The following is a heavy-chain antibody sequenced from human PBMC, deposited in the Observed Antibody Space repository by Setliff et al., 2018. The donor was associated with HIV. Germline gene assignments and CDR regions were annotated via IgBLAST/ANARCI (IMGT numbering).Heavy chain of an antibody. CDR3: AKQVSGYFDY. Sequence: HPSETLSLTCAVYGGSLTGYFWTWIRQAPGKGLEWVSTSGNGGIIVYTDSVKGRFTMSRDNSKNTLFLVLTSLRPEDTAVYYCAKQVSGYFDYWGQGALVTVS. V-gene: IGHV3-23*01. CDR1: GGSLTGYF. CDR2: SGNGGII. D-gene: IGHD3-10*01. J-gene: IGHJ4*02.